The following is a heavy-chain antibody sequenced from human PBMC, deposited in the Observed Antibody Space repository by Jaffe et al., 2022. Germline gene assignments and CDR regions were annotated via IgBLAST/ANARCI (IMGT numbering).Heavy chain of an antibody. J-gene: IGHJ6*03. D-gene: IGHD3-3*01. CDR2: ISYDGSNK. CDR1: GFTFSSYG. Sequence: QVQLVESGGGVVQPGRSLRLSCAASGFTFSSYGMHWVRQAPGKGLEWVAVISYDGSNKYYADSVKGRFTISRDNSKNTLYLQMNSLRAEDTAVYYCAKDKRNYDFWSGYPFPSYYYYMDVWGKGTTVTVSS. CDR3: AKDKRNYDFWSGYPFPSYYYYMDV. V-gene: IGHV3-30*18.